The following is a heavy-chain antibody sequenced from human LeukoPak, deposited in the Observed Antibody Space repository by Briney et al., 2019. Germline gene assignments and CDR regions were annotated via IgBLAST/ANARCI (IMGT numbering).Heavy chain of an antibody. CDR1: GDSISSGSYY. D-gene: IGHD1-26*01. J-gene: IGHJ4*02. CDR3: ARGASTEGLHY. V-gene: IGHV4-61*02. CDR2: IDASGNT. Sequence: SSQTLSLTCVVSGDSISSGSYYWSSIRQPAGRGLGCIGLIDASGNTSYNPSLKTRVTISADTSNNQSSLRLSSVTAADTAVYYCARGASTEGLHYWGRGTLVTVSS.